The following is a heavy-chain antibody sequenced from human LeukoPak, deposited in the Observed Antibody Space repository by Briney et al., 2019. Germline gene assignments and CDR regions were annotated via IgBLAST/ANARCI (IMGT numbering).Heavy chain of an antibody. CDR3: AYDPQYSLDYFDD. CDR2: IIPLFQKA. Sequence: SVNVSCKASGGTFSNYDIRWVRQAPGQGLEWMGRIIPLFQKANYAQKFQGRVTITADKSTSTAYMELNSLTSEDTAVYYCAYDPQYSLDYFDDWGQGTLVTVSS. J-gene: IGHJ4*02. CDR1: GGTFSNYD. D-gene: IGHD2/OR15-2a*01. V-gene: IGHV1-69*04.